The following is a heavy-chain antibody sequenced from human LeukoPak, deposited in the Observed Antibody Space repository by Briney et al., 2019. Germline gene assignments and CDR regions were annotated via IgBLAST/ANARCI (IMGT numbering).Heavy chain of an antibody. Sequence: SETLSLTCTVSGGSISSSSYYWGWIRQPPGKGLEWIGSIYYSGSTYYNPSLKSRITISVDTSKNQFSLKLSSVTAADTAVYYCARLYCSGGSCSFDYWGQGTLVTVSS. V-gene: IGHV4-39*07. D-gene: IGHD2-15*01. CDR1: GGSISSSSYY. CDR2: IYYSGST. J-gene: IGHJ4*02. CDR3: ARLYCSGGSCSFDY.